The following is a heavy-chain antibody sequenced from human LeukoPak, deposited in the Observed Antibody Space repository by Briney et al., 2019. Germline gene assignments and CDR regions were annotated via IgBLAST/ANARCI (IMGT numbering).Heavy chain of an antibody. V-gene: IGHV4-59*01. Sequence: PSETLSLTCTVSGGSISSYYWSWIRQPPGKGLEWIANIYYSGSTNYNPSLKSRVTISVDTSKNQFSLRLTSVTAADTAIYYCAAMTTVTMYSYFFDSWGQGTLLTVSS. J-gene: IGHJ4*02. CDR2: IYYSGST. CDR1: GGSISSYY. D-gene: IGHD4-17*01. CDR3: AAMTTVTMYSYFFDS.